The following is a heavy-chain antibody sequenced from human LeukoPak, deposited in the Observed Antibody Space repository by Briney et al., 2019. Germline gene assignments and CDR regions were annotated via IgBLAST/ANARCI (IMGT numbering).Heavy chain of an antibody. Sequence: GASVKVSCKASGYTFTGYYMHWVRQAPGQGLEWMGWINPNSGGTNYAQKFQGRVTMTRDTSISTAYMELSRLRSDDTAVYYCARARMITFGGVIVRGGGYFDYWGQGTLVTVSS. J-gene: IGHJ4*02. CDR2: INPNSGGT. V-gene: IGHV1-2*02. CDR1: GYTFTGYY. CDR3: ARARMITFGGVIVRGGGYFDY. D-gene: IGHD3-16*02.